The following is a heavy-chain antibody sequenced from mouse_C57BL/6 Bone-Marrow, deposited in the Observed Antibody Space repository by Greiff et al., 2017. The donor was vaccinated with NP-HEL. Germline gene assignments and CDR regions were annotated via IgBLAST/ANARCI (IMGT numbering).Heavy chain of an antibody. V-gene: IGHV1-26*01. CDR1: GYTFTDYY. J-gene: IGHJ3*01. CDR2: INPNNGGT. CDR3: ALYCYGSPWFAY. D-gene: IGHD1-1*01. Sequence: VQLQQSGPELVKPGASVKISCKASGYTFTDYYMNWVKQSHGKSLEWIGDINPNNGGTSYNQKFKGKATLTVDKSSSTAYMELRSLTSDDSAVYYCALYCYGSPWFAYWGQGTLVTVSA.